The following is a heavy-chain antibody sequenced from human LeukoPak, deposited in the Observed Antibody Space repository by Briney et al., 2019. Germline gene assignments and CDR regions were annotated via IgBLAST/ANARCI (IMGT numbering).Heavy chain of an antibody. CDR2: IKSKTDGGTT. J-gene: IGHJ4*02. CDR1: GFTFSNAW. V-gene: IGHV3-15*01. D-gene: IGHD3-16*02. CDR3: TTLYDYVWGSYRHKSKSYFDY. Sequence: GGSLRLSCAASGFTFSNAWMSWVRQAPGKGLEWVGRIKSKTDGGTTDYAAPVKGRFTISRDDSKNTLYLKMNSLKTEDTAVYCCTTLYDYVWGSYRHKSKSYFDYWGQGTLVTVSS.